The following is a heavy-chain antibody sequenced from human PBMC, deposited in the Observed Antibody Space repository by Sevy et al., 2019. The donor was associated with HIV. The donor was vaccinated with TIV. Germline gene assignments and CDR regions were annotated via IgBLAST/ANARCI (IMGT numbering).Heavy chain of an antibody. CDR2: IYPDDSDV. CDR3: SRRVYDTTGYPQYYFDY. Sequence: GESLKISCKGSGYRFTSYWLAWVRQVPGKGLEWLGIIYPDDSDVRYSPSLQGPVTISVDKSISTAYLQWSSLKASDTAMYYCSRRVYDTTGYPQYYFDYWGRGTLVTVSS. D-gene: IGHD3-22*01. CDR1: GYRFTSYW. J-gene: IGHJ4*02. V-gene: IGHV5-51*01.